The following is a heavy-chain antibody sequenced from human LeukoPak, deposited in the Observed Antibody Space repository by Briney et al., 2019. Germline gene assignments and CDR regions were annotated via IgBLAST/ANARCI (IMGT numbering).Heavy chain of an antibody. J-gene: IGHJ5*02. CDR2: ILSKTSGGTT. CDR3: ADYYASGSYPP. V-gene: IGHV3-15*07. CDR1: GFAFNEAW. D-gene: IGHD3-10*01. Sequence: GGSLRLSCAASGFAFNEAWMNWVRQAPGKGLEWVGRILSKTSGGTTDYATPVKGRFTISRDDSKNMLYLHMNSLQIEDTAVYYCADYYASGSYPPWGQGTLVTVSS.